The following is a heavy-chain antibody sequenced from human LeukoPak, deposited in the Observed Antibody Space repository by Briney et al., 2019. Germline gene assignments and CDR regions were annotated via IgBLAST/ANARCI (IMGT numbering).Heavy chain of an antibody. CDR3: ARVLRSVLTGTDAFDI. D-gene: IGHD2-21*02. CDR2: ITSSGRST. J-gene: IGHJ3*02. CDR1: GFTLSDYY. V-gene: IGHV3-11*04. Sequence: GGSLRLSCTASGFTLSDYYMNWIRQAPGKGLEWEWVAYITSSGRSTLYADSVKGRFTISRDNAKNSLYLQMNSLRPEDAAVYYCARVLRSVLTGTDAFDIWGQGTRVTVSS.